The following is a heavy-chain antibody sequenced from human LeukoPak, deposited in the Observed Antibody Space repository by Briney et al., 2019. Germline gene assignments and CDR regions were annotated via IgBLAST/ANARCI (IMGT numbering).Heavy chain of an antibody. CDR1: GGSISSYY. CDR3: ASQGGDYAFDY. J-gene: IGHJ4*02. CDR2: IYYSGST. D-gene: IGHD4-17*01. V-gene: IGHV4-59*08. Sequence: KHSETLSLTCTVSGGSISSYYWSWIRQPPGKGLEWIGYIYYSGSTNYNPSLKSRVIISVDTSKNQFSLKLSSVTAADTAVYYCASQGGDYAFDYWGQGTLVTVSS.